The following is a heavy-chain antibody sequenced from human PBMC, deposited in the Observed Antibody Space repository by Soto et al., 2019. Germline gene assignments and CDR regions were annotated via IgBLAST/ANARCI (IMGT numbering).Heavy chain of an antibody. V-gene: IGHV5-10-1*01. Sequence: GESLKISCKGSGYSFTSYWISWVRQMPGKGLEWMGRIDPSDSYTNYSPSFQGHVTISADKSISTAYLQWSSLKASDTAMYYCARHGDGSSWYYYYGMDVWGQGTTVTVSS. CDR2: IDPSDSYT. J-gene: IGHJ6*02. CDR1: GYSFTSYW. CDR3: ARHGDGSSWYYYYGMDV. D-gene: IGHD6-13*01.